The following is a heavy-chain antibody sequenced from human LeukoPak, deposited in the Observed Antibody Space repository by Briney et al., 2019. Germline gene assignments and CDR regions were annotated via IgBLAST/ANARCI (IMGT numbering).Heavy chain of an antibody. CDR3: ARASAVAGTRHY. J-gene: IGHJ4*02. CDR2: ISSSSSYR. CDR1: GFTFSSYS. D-gene: IGHD6-19*01. V-gene: IGHV3-21*01. Sequence: PGGSLRLSCAASGFTFSSYSMNRVRQAPGKGLEWVSSISSSSSYRYYADSVKGRFTISRDNAKNSLYLQMNSLRAEDTAVYYCARASAVAGTRHYWGQGTLVTVSS.